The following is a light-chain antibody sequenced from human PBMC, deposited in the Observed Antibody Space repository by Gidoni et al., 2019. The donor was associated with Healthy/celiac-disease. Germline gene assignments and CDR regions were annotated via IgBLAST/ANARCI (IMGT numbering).Light chain of an antibody. CDR3: QQYNNWPPLT. Sequence: EIVMTQSPATLSVPPGERATLSCRASQSVSSNLAWYQQKPGQAPRLLIDGASTRATGIPARFSGSGSGTEFTLTISSLQSEDFAVYYCQQYNNWPPLTFGGGTKVEIK. CDR1: QSVSSN. CDR2: GAS. J-gene: IGKJ4*01. V-gene: IGKV3-15*01.